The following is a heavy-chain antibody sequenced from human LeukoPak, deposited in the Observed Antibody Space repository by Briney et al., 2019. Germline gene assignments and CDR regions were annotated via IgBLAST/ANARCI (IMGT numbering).Heavy chain of an antibody. D-gene: IGHD3-3*01. CDR1: GYTFTGRY. J-gene: IGHJ4*02. CDR3: AREINTILGVGFDGAYDY. V-gene: IGHV1-2*02. Sequence: ASVKVSCQASGYTFTGRYIHWVRQAPGQGLEWVGGIICKSGGTEYAQKFQGRVTITRDTSITTVYMELSRLTSDDTAVNSCAREINTILGVGFDGAYDYWGQGTLVTVSS. CDR2: IICKSGGT.